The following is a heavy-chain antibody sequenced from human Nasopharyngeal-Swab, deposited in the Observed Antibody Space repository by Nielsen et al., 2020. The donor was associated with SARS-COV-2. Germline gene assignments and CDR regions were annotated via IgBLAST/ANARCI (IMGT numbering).Heavy chain of an antibody. CDR3: ARRTLSSTSLIDC. V-gene: IGHV3-7*01. CDR1: GFTFSAYW. Sequence: GESLRISCAASGFTFSAYWMSWVRQAPGKGLEWVANIKQDGSEKYYEDSVKGRFTISRDNAKNSLYLQMNSLRVEDTAVYYCARRTLSSTSLIDCWGQGTLVTVSS. J-gene: IGHJ4*02. CDR2: IKQDGSEK. D-gene: IGHD2-2*01.